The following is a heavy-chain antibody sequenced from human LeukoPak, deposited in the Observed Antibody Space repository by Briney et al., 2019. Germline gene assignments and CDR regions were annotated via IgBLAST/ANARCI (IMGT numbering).Heavy chain of an antibody. CDR1: GGSISSYY. D-gene: IGHD2-2*01. Sequence: NSSETLSLTCTVSGGSISSYYWSWIRQPAGKGLEWIERIYTSGSTNYNPSLKSRVTMSVDTSKNQFSLKLSSVTAADTAVYYCARGYCSSTSCYSTDLDYWGQGTLVTVSS. CDR3: ARGYCSSTSCYSTDLDY. J-gene: IGHJ4*02. CDR2: IYTSGST. V-gene: IGHV4-4*07.